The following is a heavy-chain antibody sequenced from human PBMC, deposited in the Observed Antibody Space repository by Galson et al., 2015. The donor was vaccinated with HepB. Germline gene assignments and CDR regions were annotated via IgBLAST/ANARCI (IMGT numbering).Heavy chain of an antibody. CDR3: ARKGISDSCSLLDI. Sequence: SLRLSCAASGFAFSGHYMDWVRQAPGKGLEWLGRIRNKANNYSTDHSASLKGRFTISRDDSKNSLYLQMNSLKNEDTAMYYCARKGISDSCSLLDIWGQGTLVTVSS. CDR2: IRNKANNYST. D-gene: IGHD2-2*01. V-gene: IGHV3-72*01. J-gene: IGHJ4*02. CDR1: GFAFSGHY.